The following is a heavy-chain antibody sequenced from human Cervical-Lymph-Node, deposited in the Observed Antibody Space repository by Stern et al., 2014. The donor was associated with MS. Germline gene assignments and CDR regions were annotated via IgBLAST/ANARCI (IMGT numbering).Heavy chain of an antibody. Sequence: QMQLVQSGAEVKKPGSSVKVSCKASGGTFINYAISWVRQAPGQGLEWIGGIIPIFGSTHYAQRFQGRFIITADNSANTAYLEVSSLRFEDTGVYFCARDNDDNGMDVWGQGTTVTVSS. J-gene: IGHJ6*02. CDR2: IIPIFGST. CDR3: ARDNDDNGMDV. V-gene: IGHV1-69*06. CDR1: GGTFINYA. D-gene: IGHD1-1*01.